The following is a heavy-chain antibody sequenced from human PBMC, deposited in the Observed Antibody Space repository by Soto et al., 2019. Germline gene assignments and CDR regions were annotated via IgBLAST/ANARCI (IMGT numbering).Heavy chain of an antibody. CDR1: GGSIISSYW. J-gene: IGHJ6*02. Sequence: SETLSLTCAVSGGSIISSYWWSWVRQPPGKGLEWIGEIYHSGSTNYNPSLKSRVTISVDKSKNQFSLKLSSVTAADTAVYYCTRRRIYLIVVVYDAFDTWGQGTTLTVSS. V-gene: IGHV4-4*02. CDR2: IYHSGST. D-gene: IGHD3-22*01. CDR3: TRRRIYLIVVVYDAFDT.